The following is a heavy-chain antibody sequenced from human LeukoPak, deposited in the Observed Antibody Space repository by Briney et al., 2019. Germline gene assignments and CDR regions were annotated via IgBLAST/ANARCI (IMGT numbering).Heavy chain of an antibody. J-gene: IGHJ6*03. Sequence: GGSLRLSCAASGFMFSSYGMYWVRQAPGKGLEWVAVIWYDGSNKYYADSVKGRFTISRDNSKNTLYLQMNSLRAEDTAVYYCQGYYYYYMDVWGKGTTVTVSS. CDR3: QGYYYYYMDV. CDR1: GFMFSSYG. V-gene: IGHV3-33*07. CDR2: IWYDGSNK.